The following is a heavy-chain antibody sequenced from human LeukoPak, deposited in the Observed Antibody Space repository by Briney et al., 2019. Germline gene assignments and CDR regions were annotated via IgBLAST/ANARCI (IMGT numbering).Heavy chain of an antibody. CDR2: IYANGQTT. CDR3: SKYWWIRSFDH. J-gene: IGHJ4*02. V-gene: IGHV3-23*01. Sequence: GGSLSLSCAASGFTFSNYAMAWVRQAPGKGLEWISSIYANGQTTYYADSVKGRFTISRDNSKNTLSLEMNSLRAEDTALYNCSKYWWIRSFDHWGQGTLVTVSS. D-gene: IGHD2-15*01. CDR1: GFTFSNYA.